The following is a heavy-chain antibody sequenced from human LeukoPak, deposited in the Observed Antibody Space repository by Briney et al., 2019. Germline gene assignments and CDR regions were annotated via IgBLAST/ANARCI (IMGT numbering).Heavy chain of an antibody. CDR3: ARDGGSGWPSYYFDY. Sequence: ASVKVSCKASGYTFTGYYMHWVRQAPGQGLEWMGWINPNSGGTNYAQKFQGRVTMTRDTSISTAYMELSRLRSDDTAVYYCARDGGSGWPSYYFDYWGQGTLVTVSS. CDR1: GYTFTGYY. V-gene: IGHV1-2*02. J-gene: IGHJ4*02. D-gene: IGHD6-19*01. CDR2: INPNSGGT.